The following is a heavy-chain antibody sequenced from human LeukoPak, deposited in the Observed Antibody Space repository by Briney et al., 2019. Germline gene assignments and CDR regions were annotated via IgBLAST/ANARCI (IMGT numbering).Heavy chain of an antibody. D-gene: IGHD6-6*01. CDR1: GFTFSSYA. CDR2: ISGSGGST. J-gene: IGHJ6*02. Sequence: PGGSLRLSCAASGFTFSSYAMSWVRQAPGKGLQWVSTISGSGGSTYYADSVKGRFTISRDNAKNSLYLQMNSLRAEDTAVYYCARSIAARPRLYYYGMDVWGQGTTVTVSS. CDR3: ARSIAARPRLYYYGMDV. V-gene: IGHV3-23*01.